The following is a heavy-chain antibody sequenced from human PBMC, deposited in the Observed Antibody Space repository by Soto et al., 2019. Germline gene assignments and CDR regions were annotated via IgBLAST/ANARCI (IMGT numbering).Heavy chain of an antibody. V-gene: IGHV4-61*01. CDR2: IYYTGSI. J-gene: IGHJ4*02. CDR3: ARRVGATPPIN. CDR1: GSSVSSASYH. Sequence: QVQLQESGPGLVKPSENLSLTCTVSGSSVSSASYHWVWIRQPPGKGLQWIGYIYYTGSINYNPSLKSRVTISVDTSKNQFSLQLNSVTAADTAVYYCARRVGATPPINWGQGTLVTVSS. D-gene: IGHD1-26*01.